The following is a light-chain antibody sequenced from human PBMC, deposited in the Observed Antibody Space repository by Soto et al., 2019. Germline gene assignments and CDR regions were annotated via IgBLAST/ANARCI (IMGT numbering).Light chain of an antibody. J-gene: IGLJ2*01. Sequence: QSALTQPPSASGSPGQSVTISCTGTSSDIGAYNFVSWYQQHPGKAPKLMIYEVSKRPSGVPDRFSGSKSGDTASLTVSGLQSEDEADYYCASWDDNLNGPVFGRGTKLTVL. V-gene: IGLV2-8*01. CDR2: EVS. CDR3: ASWDDNLNGPV. CDR1: SSDIGAYNF.